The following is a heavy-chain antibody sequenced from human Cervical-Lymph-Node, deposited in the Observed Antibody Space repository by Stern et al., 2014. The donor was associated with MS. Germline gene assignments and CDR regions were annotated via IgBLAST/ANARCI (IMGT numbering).Heavy chain of an antibody. CDR2: INTVNGNT. Sequence: QDPLLQSEAEVKKPGASVKVSCKASGYTFTSYAMHWVRQAPVQKLELRGWINTVNGNTTYSHKVPGRGTTTRDTSASTAYMELSSLRSEDTAVYYCARNRVWGGTDYWGQGTLVTVSS. CDR1: GYTFTSYA. J-gene: IGHJ4*02. D-gene: IGHD3-16*01. CDR3: ARNRVWGGTDY. V-gene: IGHV1-3*04.